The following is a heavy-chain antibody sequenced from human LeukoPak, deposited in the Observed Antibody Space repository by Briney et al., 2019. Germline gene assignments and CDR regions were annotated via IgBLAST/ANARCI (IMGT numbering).Heavy chain of an antibody. CDR2: IYPSDCDT. CDR1: GSRFTSYW. CDR3: ARPNCGGDCYPVNDAFDI. J-gene: IGHJ3*02. Sequence: GGSLKISFKGSGSRFTSYWIGWVRPRPGKGLERMGIIYPSDCDTRYSPSFQGQVTISADKSISTAYLQWSSLKASDTAMYYCARPNCGGDCYPVNDAFDIWGQGTMVTVSS. D-gene: IGHD2-21*02. V-gene: IGHV5-51*01.